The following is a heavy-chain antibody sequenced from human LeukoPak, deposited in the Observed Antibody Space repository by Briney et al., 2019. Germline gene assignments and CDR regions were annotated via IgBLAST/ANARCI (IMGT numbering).Heavy chain of an antibody. CDR3: ESPRGSIAALRIDY. CDR2: IYYSGST. D-gene: IGHD6-6*01. Sequence: PSETLSLTCTVSGGSISSSSYYWGWIRQPPGKGLEWIGSIYYSGSTYYNPSLKSRVTISVDTSKNQFSLKLSSVTAADTAVYYCESPRGSIAALRIDYWGQGTLVTVSS. CDR1: GGSISSSSYY. V-gene: IGHV4-39*01. J-gene: IGHJ4*02.